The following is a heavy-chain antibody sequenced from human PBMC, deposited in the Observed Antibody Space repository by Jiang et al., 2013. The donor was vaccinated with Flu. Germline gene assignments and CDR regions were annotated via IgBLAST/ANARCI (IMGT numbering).Heavy chain of an antibody. CDR2: IYYSGDT. V-gene: IGHV4-39*07. J-gene: IGHJ3*02. D-gene: IGHD2-15*01. CDR3: ARERDRYCSGGSCQRGNFEM. Sequence: WIGSIYYSGDTYYSPSLKSRVTISVDMSKSQFSLKLSSVTAADTAVYYCARERDRYCSGGSCQRGNFEMWGQGDNGSPSLQ.